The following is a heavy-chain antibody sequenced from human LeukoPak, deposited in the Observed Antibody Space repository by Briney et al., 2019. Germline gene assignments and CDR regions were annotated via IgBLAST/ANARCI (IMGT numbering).Heavy chain of an antibody. CDR3: ARGGGLVPAAGIDS. J-gene: IGHJ4*02. CDR2: ISWNSGII. Sequence: PGGSLRLSCAPSGFTFDDYAMHWVRQAPGKGLEWVSGISWNSGIIDYADSVKGRFTMSRDNAKNSLYLQMNSLRAEDMAFYYCARGGGLVPAAGIDSWGQGTLVTVSS. D-gene: IGHD2-2*01. V-gene: IGHV3-9*03. CDR1: GFTFDDYA.